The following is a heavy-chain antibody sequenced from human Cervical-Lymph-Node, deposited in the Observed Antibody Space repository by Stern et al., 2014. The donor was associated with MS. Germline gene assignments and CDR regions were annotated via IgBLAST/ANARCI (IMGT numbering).Heavy chain of an antibody. Sequence: EVQLVESGGGLVQPGGSLRLSCAASGFTFTNYAMNWVRQAPGKGLEWVSAISASGGTSYYADSVKGRFSVSRDDSNNTLYLQMNSLRAEDTAVYYCAKDVKYNTGWPPRRFDPWGQGTLVTVSS. CDR1: GFTFTNYA. CDR3: AKDVKYNTGWPPRRFDP. D-gene: IGHD6-19*01. J-gene: IGHJ5*02. V-gene: IGHV3-23*04. CDR2: ISASGGTS.